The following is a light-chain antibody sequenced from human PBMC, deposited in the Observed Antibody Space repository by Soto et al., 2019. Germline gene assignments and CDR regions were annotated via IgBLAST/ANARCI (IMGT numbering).Light chain of an antibody. Sequence: QSALTQPASVSGSPGQSITISCTGTGTDVGGYNLVSWYQQHPGKAPKLMIYEVSNRPSGVSNRFSGSKSGNTASLTISGLQAEDEADYYCSSYTSSSSYVFGTGTKLTVL. J-gene: IGLJ1*01. V-gene: IGLV2-14*01. CDR3: SSYTSSSSYV. CDR1: GTDVGGYNL. CDR2: EVS.